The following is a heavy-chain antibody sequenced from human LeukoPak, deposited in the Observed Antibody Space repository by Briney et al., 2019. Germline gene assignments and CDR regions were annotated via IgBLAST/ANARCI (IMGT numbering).Heavy chain of an antibody. J-gene: IGHJ4*02. CDR1: GFTYSSYW. CDR2: INSDGSST. CDR3: ERETHSSSWNGAMYYLDY. D-gene: IGHD6-13*01. V-gene: IGHV3-74*01. Sequence: GGSLRLSCAASGFTYSSYWMHWVRQAPGKGLVWVSRINSDGSSTSYADSVKGRFTISRDNAKNTLYLQMNSLRAEDTAVYYCERETHSSSWNGAMYYLDYWAQGTLVTVPS.